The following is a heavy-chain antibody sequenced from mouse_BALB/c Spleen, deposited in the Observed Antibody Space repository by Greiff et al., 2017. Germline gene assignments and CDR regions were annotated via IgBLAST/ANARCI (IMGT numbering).Heavy chain of an antibody. CDR3: ARQDYYGSSSYYYAMDY. CDR2: ISNGGGST. Sequence: EVKVVESGGGLVQPGGSLKLSCAASGFTFSSYTMSWVRQTPEKRLEWVAYISNGGGSTYYPDTVKGRFTISRDNAKNTLYLQMSSLKSEDTAMYYCARQDYYGSSSYYYAMDYWGQGTSVTVSS. V-gene: IGHV5-12-2*01. D-gene: IGHD1-1*01. CDR1: GFTFSSYT. J-gene: IGHJ4*01.